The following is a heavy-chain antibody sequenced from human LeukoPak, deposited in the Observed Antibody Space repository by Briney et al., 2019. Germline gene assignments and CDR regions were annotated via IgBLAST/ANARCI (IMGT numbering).Heavy chain of an antibody. V-gene: IGHV1-69*13. CDR2: IIPIFGTP. Sequence: ASVTVSCKGSGCTFSSYAISWVRQAPAQGLEWVGGIIPIFGTPNYAQKFQGRITITADESTSTAYTELSSLRSEDTAAYYCARHYCSSTSCYALRYGYFQHWGQGTLVTASS. CDR3: ARHYCSSTSCYALRYGYFQH. J-gene: IGHJ1*01. CDR1: GCTFSSYA. D-gene: IGHD2-2*01.